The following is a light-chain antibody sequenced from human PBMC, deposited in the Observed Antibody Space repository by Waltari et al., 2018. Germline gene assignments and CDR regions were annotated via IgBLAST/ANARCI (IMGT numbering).Light chain of an antibody. Sequence: DIQMTQSPSTLSASVGDRVSITCRTSQDVKNWVAWYQQKPGQAPHLLIYRASVLETGVPSRLSGSGSGTEFTLTISGLQPDDFATYYCQQHHNSPYTFGHGTKLEI. CDR3: QQHHNSPYT. CDR1: QDVKNW. J-gene: IGKJ2*01. CDR2: RAS. V-gene: IGKV1-5*03.